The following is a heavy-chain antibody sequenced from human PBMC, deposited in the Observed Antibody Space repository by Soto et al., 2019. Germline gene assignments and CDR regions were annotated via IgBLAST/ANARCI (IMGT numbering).Heavy chain of an antibody. D-gene: IGHD2-15*01. CDR3: ARDGASGRSCNSNARDY. Sequence: QVQLVQSGAEVKKPGSSVKVSCKASGGTFSSYAISWVRQAPGQGLEWLGGIIPIFGTANYAQKFQGSVTIPADESPSRDQREVCSLGSEATAVYYCARDGASGRSCNSNARDYCGQGTLVTVSS. CDR1: GGTFSSYA. V-gene: IGHV1-69*19. J-gene: IGHJ4*02. CDR2: IIPIFGTA.